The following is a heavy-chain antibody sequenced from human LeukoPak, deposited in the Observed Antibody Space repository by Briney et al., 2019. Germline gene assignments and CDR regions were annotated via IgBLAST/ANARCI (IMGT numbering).Heavy chain of an antibody. V-gene: IGHV6-1*01. Sequence: SQTLSLTCAISGDSVSSNSAAWNWIRQSPSRGLEWLGRTYYRSKWYNDYAVSVKSRITINPDTSKNQFSLQLNSVTPEDTAVYYCARDRDITGTSLPLIYYYYYYMDVWGKGTTVTVSS. D-gene: IGHD1-7*01. CDR3: ARDRDITGTSLPLIYYYYYYMDV. CDR2: TYYRSKWYN. J-gene: IGHJ6*03. CDR1: GDSVSSNSAA.